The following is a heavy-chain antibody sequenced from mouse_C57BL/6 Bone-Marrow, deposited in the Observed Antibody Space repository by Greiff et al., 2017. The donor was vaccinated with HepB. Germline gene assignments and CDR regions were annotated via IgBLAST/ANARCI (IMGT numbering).Heavy chain of an antibody. CDR2: ISDGGSYT. CDR3: ASLITTVVGGHDAMDY. J-gene: IGHJ4*01. V-gene: IGHV5-4*03. D-gene: IGHD1-1*01. Sequence: EVKLVESGGGLVKPGGSLKLSCAASGFTFSSYAMSWVRQTPEKRLEWVATISDGGSYTYYPDNVKGRFTISRDNAKNNLYLQMSHLKSEDTAMYYCASLITTVVGGHDAMDYWGQGTSVTVSS. CDR1: GFTFSSYA.